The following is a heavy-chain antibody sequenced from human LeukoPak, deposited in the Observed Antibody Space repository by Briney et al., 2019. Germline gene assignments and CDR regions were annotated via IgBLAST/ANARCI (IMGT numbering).Heavy chain of an antibody. CDR3: ARDPAGAGIYYDF. Sequence: PGGSLRLSCVASGFTFSTYSMNWLRQAPGKGLEWISYISSAGGTRHYADSVKGRSSISRDNAKNSLYLEMNGLEAEDTAMYYCARDPAGAGIYYDFWGQGTLVTVSS. V-gene: IGHV3-48*01. D-gene: IGHD6-19*01. CDR2: ISSAGGTR. J-gene: IGHJ4*02. CDR1: GFTFSTYS.